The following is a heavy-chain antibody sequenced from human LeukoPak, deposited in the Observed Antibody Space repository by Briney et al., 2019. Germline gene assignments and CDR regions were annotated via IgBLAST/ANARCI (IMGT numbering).Heavy chain of an antibody. V-gene: IGHV4-59*01. CDR1: GGSMTSYY. CDR3: ARHYGTNGYFSSFFDY. J-gene: IGHJ4*02. CDR2: IYYSGST. Sequence: SSETLSLTCTVSGGSMTSYYWSWIRQPPGKGLEWIGYIYYSGSTNSNSSLKSRVTISVDTSKSQFSLNLTSVTAADTAVYYCARHYGTNGYFSSFFDYWGQGTLVTVSS. D-gene: IGHD3-22*01.